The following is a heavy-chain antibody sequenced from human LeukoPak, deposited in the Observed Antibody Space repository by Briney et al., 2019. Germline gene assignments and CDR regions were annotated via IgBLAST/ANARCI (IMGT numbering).Heavy chain of an antibody. J-gene: IGHJ6*02. V-gene: IGHV3-7*01. Sequence: GGALRLSCAASGFTLSDSWMSWVRQAPGKGLEWVANVKPDGSAKDYVDSVKGGFTISRDNAGNSLYLQMSSLRAEDTAVYYCATYTHWVAGDVWGQGTTVTVSS. CDR2: VKPDGSAK. CDR3: ATYTHWVAGDV. CDR1: GFTLSDSW. D-gene: IGHD3-16*01.